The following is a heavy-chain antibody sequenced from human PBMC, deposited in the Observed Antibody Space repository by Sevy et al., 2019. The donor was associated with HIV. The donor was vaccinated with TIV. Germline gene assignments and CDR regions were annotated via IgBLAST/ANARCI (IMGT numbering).Heavy chain of an antibody. CDR1: GVTISNYA. J-gene: IGHJ4*02. D-gene: IGHD3-22*01. CDR2: ISGSGGST. Sequence: GRSLRLSCATSGVTISNYAMNWVRQAPGKGLEWVSGISGSGGSTYYADSVKGRFTISRDNSKNTLYLQMNSLRAEDTAVYYCAKDSYFDNTLFDYWGQGTLVTVSS. CDR3: AKDSYFDNTLFDY. V-gene: IGHV3-23*01.